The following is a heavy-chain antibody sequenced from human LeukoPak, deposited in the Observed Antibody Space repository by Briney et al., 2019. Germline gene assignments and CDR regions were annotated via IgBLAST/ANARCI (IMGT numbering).Heavy chain of an antibody. CDR3: ASHYGSGSFNWLDP. V-gene: IGHV3-23*01. CDR1: GFTFSNCG. Sequence: PGGSLRLSCAASGFTFSNCGMSWVRQAPGKGPEWVSAISGSGDATFYAASVKGRFTISRDNSRNTLFLQMNSLRAEDTAVYYCASHYGSGSFNWLDPWGQGTLVIVSS. CDR2: ISGSGDAT. J-gene: IGHJ5*02. D-gene: IGHD3-10*01.